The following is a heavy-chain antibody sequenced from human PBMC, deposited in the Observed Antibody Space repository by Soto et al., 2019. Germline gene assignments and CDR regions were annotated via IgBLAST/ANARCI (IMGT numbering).Heavy chain of an antibody. CDR2: IYYSGST. Sequence: LSLTCTVSGGSISSGGYYWSWIRQHPGKGLEWIGYIYYSGSTYYNPSLKSRVTISVETSKNQFSLKLSSVTAADTAVYYCARVAFEGAAAYYFHYSGPGTSLTV. CDR3: ARVAFEGAAAYYFHY. D-gene: IGHD6-13*01. V-gene: IGHV4-31*03. CDR1: GGSISSGGYY. J-gene: IGHJ4*02.